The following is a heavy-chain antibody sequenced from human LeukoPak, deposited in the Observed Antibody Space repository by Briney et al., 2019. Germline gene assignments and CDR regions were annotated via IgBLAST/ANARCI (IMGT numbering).Heavy chain of an antibody. CDR2: IKQDGSEK. CDR3: AKVIKVDSSGYPFDY. Sequence: GGSLRLSCAASRFTFSSYWMSWVRQAPGKGLEWVANIKQDGSEKYYVDSVKGRFTISRDNAKNTLYLQMNSLRAEDTAVYYCAKVIKVDSSGYPFDYWGQGTLVTVSS. J-gene: IGHJ4*02. D-gene: IGHD3-22*01. V-gene: IGHV3-7*03. CDR1: RFTFSSYW.